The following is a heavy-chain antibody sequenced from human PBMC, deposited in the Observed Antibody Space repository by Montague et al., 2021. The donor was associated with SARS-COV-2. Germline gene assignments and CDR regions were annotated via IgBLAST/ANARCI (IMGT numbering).Heavy chain of an antibody. J-gene: IGHJ4*02. Sequence: SETLSLTCTVSGGSISSSSYYWGWIRQPPGKGLEWIGSIYYSGSTYYNPSLKSRVTISVDTSKNQSSLKLSSVTAADTAVYYCARYSSSWYSPFDYWGQGTLVTVSS. CDR3: ARYSSSWYSPFDY. CDR2: IYYSGST. V-gene: IGHV4-39*07. D-gene: IGHD6-13*01. CDR1: GGSISSSSYY.